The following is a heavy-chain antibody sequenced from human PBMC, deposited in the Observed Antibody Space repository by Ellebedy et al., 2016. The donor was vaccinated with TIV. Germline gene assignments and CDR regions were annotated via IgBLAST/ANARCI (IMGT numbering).Heavy chain of an antibody. J-gene: IGHJ6*02. D-gene: IGHD2-15*01. CDR3: AHPGDRLGYCSGGSCYSDLLSLSYYYGMDV. Sequence: AASVKVSCKASGGTFSNYAISWVRPAPGQGLEWMGRIIPILAILNYAQRFQGRVSITADNSTRPAYMELSNLRPEDTAVYYCAHPGDRLGYCSGGSCYSDLLSLSYYYGMDVWGQGTTVTVSS. V-gene: IGHV1-69*04. CDR1: GGTFSNYA. CDR2: IIPILAIL.